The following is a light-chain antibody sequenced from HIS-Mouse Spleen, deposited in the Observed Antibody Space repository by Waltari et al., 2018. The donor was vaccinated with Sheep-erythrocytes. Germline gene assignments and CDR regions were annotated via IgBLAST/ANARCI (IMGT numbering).Light chain of an antibody. J-gene: IGLJ1*01. CDR3: CSYAGSYNHV. CDR1: SSDVGGYNY. V-gene: IGLV2-11*01. CDR2: DAS. Sequence: QSALTQPRSVSGSPGPSVTISCTGTSSDVGGYNYVSWYQQHPGKAPKLMIYDASKRPSGVHDRFSGSKSGNTASLTISGLQAEDEADYYCCSYAGSYNHVFATGTKVTVL.